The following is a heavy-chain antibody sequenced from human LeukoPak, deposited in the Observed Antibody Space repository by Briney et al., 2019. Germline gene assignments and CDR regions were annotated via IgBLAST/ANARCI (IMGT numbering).Heavy chain of an antibody. J-gene: IGHJ4*02. CDR1: GFSLSTSGMC. Sequence: SGPTLVNPTQTLTLTCTFSGFSLSTSGMCVSWIRQPPGKALEWLARIDWDDDKYYSTSLKIRLTISKDTSKNQVVLTMTNMDPVDTATYYCARMITLSNGRYSSKTLDYWGQGTLVTVSS. CDR3: ARMITLSNGRYSSKTLDY. D-gene: IGHD1-26*01. CDR2: IDWDDDK. V-gene: IGHV2-70*11.